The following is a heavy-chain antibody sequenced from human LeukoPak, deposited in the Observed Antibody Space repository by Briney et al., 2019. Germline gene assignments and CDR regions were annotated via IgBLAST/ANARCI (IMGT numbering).Heavy chain of an antibody. CDR1: GDSISSSNCY. Sequence: PSETLSLTCTVSGDSISSSNCYWGWIRQPPGKGLEWIGSIYFSGGTYYNASLKSRVTISVDTSKNQFSLKLSSVTAADTAVYYCARVRGGGYSEIDYWSQGTLVTVSS. CDR2: IYFSGGT. D-gene: IGHD2-21*01. J-gene: IGHJ4*02. CDR3: ARVRGGGYSEIDY. V-gene: IGHV4-39*07.